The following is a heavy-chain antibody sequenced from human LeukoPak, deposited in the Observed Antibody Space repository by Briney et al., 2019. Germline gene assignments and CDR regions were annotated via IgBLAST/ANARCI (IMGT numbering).Heavy chain of an antibody. J-gene: IGHJ3*02. CDR1: GGSISSYY. D-gene: IGHD2-15*01. CDR3: ARDAIAAGSLAFDI. V-gene: IGHV4-59*01. Sequence: PSETLSLTCTVSGGSISSYYWSWIRQPPGKGLEWIGYIYYSGSTNYNPSLKSRVTISVDTSKNQFSLKLSSVTAADTAVYYCARDAIAAGSLAFDIWAKGQWSPSLQ. CDR2: IYYSGST.